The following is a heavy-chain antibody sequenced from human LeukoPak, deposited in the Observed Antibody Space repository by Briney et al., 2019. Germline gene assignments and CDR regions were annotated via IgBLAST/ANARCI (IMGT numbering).Heavy chain of an antibody. CDR1: GFTFSSYA. CDR3: ARDRGPYSGYDPSFGY. J-gene: IGHJ4*02. Sequence: GGSLRLSCAASGFTFSSYAMHWVRQAPGKGLEWVAVISYDGSNKYYADSVKGRFTISRDNSKNTLYLQMNSLRAEDTAVYYCARDRGPYSGYDPSFGYWGQGTLVTVSS. CDR2: ISYDGSNK. V-gene: IGHV3-30*04. D-gene: IGHD5-12*01.